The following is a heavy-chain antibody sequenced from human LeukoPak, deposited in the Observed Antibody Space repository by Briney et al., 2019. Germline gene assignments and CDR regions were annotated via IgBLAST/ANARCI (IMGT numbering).Heavy chain of an antibody. J-gene: IGHJ4*02. CDR3: ARVGSTSSLYYFDY. V-gene: IGHV3-33*01. CDR2: IWYDGSNK. CDR1: GLTFSSYG. Sequence: PGGSLRLSCAASGLTFSSYGMHWVRQAPGKGLEWVAVIWYDGSNKYYADSVKGRFTISRDNSKNTLYLQMNSLRAEDTAVYYCARVGSTSSLYYFDYWGQGTLVTVSS. D-gene: IGHD2-2*01.